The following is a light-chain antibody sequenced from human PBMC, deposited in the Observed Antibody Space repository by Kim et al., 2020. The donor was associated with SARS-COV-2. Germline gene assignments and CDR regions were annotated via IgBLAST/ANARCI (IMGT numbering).Light chain of an antibody. Sequence: LSPGERATLSCRPSQSVSSRYFAGYQQKPGQALRLLIYAASSRATGNPDRFSGSGSGTDFPLTITRLQAEDFAVYHCQQYGSLPLTFGGGTKLEI. CDR2: AAS. CDR3: QQYGSLPLT. CDR1: QSVSSRY. J-gene: IGKJ4*01. V-gene: IGKV3-20*01.